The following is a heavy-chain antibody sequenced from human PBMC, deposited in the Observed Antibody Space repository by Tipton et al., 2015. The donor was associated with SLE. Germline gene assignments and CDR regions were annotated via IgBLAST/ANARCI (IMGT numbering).Heavy chain of an antibody. Sequence: SLRLSCAASGFTFSSYEMNWVRQAPGKGLEWVSYISSSGSTIYYADSVKGRFTISRDNAKNSLYLQMNSLRAEDTAVYYCARETVWSGDWYFDLWGRGTLVTVSS. CDR1: GFTFSSYE. CDR2: ISSSGSTI. D-gene: IGHD3-10*02. J-gene: IGHJ2*01. CDR3: ARETVWSGDWYFDL. V-gene: IGHV3-48*03.